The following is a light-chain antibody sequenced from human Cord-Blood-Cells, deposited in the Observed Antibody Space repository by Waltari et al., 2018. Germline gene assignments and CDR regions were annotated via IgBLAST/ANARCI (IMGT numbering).Light chain of an antibody. CDR2: WAS. Sequence: DIVMTQSPASLAVSLGERPTLTSKSSQSVLYSSNNKNYLAWYQQKPGQPPKLLIYWASTRESGVPDRFSGSGSGTDFTLTISSLQAEDVAVYYCQQYYSTPRTFGQGTKVEIK. CDR3: QQYYSTPRT. V-gene: IGKV4-1*01. CDR1: QSVLYSSNNKNY. J-gene: IGKJ1*01.